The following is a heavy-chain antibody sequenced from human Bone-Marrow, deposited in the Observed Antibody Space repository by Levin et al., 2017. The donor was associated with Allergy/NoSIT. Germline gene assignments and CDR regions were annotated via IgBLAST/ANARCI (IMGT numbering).Heavy chain of an antibody. D-gene: IGHD5-12*01. V-gene: IGHV3-7*04. CDR1: GFTFTSYW. Sequence: SGGSLRLSCVASGFTFTSYWMSWVRQVPGKGPEWVANINQDESVKKYVDSVKGRFTLSRDNANNLVYLQMNSLRDEDTAVYYCARDRGYDTLDFWGQGTLVTVSS. CDR2: INQDESVK. J-gene: IGHJ4*02. CDR3: ARDRGYDTLDF.